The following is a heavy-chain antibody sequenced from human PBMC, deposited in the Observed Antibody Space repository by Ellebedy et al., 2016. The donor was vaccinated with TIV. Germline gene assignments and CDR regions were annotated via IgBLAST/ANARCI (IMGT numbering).Heavy chain of an antibody. CDR2: IYPGDSDT. J-gene: IGHJ4*02. V-gene: IGHV5-51*01. CDR3: ARTQRNYYDSSGLFDY. Sequence: KVSCXGSGYSFTSYWIGWVRQMPGKGLEWMGIIYPGDSDTRYSPSFQGQVTISADKSISTAYLQWSSLKASDTAMYYCARTQRNYYDSSGLFDYWGQGTLVTVSS. D-gene: IGHD3-22*01. CDR1: GYSFTSYW.